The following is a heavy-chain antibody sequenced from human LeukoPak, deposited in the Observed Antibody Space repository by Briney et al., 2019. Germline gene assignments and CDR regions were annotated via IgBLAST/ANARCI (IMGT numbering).Heavy chain of an antibody. J-gene: IGHJ6*03. CDR1: GGSISSYY. D-gene: IGHD4-11*01. V-gene: IGHV4-59*01. Sequence: SETLSLTCTVSGGSISSYYWSWIRQPPGKGLEWIGFVYYSGNTNYNPSLKSRVTISVDTSKNQFSLRLSSVTAADTAVYYCATSDPTVTTFEQGGGWEYYYYYYMDVWGKGTTVTVSS. CDR2: VYYSGNT. CDR3: ATSDPTVTTFEQGGGWEYYYYYYMDV.